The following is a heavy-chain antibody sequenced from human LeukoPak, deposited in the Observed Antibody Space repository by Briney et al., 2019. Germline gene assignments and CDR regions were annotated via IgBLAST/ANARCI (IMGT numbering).Heavy chain of an antibody. V-gene: IGHV3-30*18. J-gene: IGHJ4*02. Sequence: GSLRLSCAASGFTFSSYGMHWVRQAPGKGLEWVAVISYDGSNKYYADSVKGRFTISRDNSKNTLYLQMNSLRAEDTAVYYCAKDDRAAPFDYWGQGTLVTVSS. D-gene: IGHD2-15*01. CDR1: GFTFSSYG. CDR3: AKDDRAAPFDY. CDR2: ISYDGSNK.